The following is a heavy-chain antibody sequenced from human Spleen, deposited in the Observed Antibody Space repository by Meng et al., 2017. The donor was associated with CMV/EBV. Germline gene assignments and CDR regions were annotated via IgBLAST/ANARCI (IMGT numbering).Heavy chain of an antibody. CDR1: EFTFSSYG. D-gene: IGHD2/OR15-2a*01. Sequence: GGSLRLSCAASEFTFSSYGINWVRQAPGKGLEWVSYISSSSSTIYYADSVKGRFTISRDNAKNSLYLQMNSLRAEDTAVYFCTRVHTFGLGAFDIWGQGTMVTVSS. V-gene: IGHV3-48*04. J-gene: IGHJ3*02. CDR3: TRVHTFGLGAFDI. CDR2: ISSSSSTI.